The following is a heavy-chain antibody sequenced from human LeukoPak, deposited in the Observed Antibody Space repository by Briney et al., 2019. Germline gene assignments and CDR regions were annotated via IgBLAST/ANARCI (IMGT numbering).Heavy chain of an antibody. J-gene: IGHJ5*02. D-gene: IGHD2-2*01. CDR3: ARGAVPAAGDWFDP. CDR2: MNPNSGNT. V-gene: IGHV1-8*03. CDR1: GYTFTSYD. Sequence: ASVKVSCKASGYTFTSYDINWVRQATGQGLEWMGWMNPNSGNTAYAQKFQGRVTITRNTSMSTAYMELSSLRSEDTAVYYCARGAVPAAGDWFDPWGQGTLVTVSS.